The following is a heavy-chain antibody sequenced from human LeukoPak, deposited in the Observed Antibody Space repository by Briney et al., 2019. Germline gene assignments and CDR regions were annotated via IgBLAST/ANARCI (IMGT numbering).Heavy chain of an antibody. CDR3: ARDFSEDTVTNAFDI. CDR2: ISFDANNK. CDR1: GFTFSTYG. J-gene: IGHJ3*02. Sequence: GGSLRLSCAASGFTFSTYGMHWVRQAPGKGLEWVAVISFDANNKFYADSVKGRFTISRDNAKNSLYLQMNSLRAEDTAVYYCARDFSEDTVTNAFDIWGQGTMVTVSS. V-gene: IGHV3-30*03. D-gene: IGHD4-17*01.